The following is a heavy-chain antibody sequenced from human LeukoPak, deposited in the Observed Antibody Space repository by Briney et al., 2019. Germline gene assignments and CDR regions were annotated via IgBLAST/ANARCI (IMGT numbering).Heavy chain of an antibody. CDR1: GYTFTGYY. J-gene: IGHJ5*02. CDR3: ARGGAYCGGDCSHPDWFDP. V-gene: IGHV1-2*02. D-gene: IGHD2-21*02. Sequence: ASVTVSCKASGYTFTGYYMHWVRQAPGQGLEWMGWINPNSGGTNYAQKFQGRVTMTRDTSISTAYMELSRLRSDDTAVYYCARGGAYCGGDCSHPDWFDPWGQGTLVTVSS. CDR2: INPNSGGT.